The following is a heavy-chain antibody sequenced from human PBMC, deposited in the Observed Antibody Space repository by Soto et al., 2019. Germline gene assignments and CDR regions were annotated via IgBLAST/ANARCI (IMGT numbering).Heavy chain of an antibody. D-gene: IGHD2-2*01. J-gene: IGHJ6*02. CDR1: GYTFTSYG. CDR3: ARFFQEDIVVVSAFGIDV. CDR2: ISAYNGNT. Sequence: ASVKVSCKASGYTFTSYGISWVRQAPGQGLEWMGWISAYNGNTNYAQKLQGRVTMTTDTSTSTAYMELRSLRSDDTAVYYCARFFQEDIVVVSAFGIDVWGQGTTVTVSS. V-gene: IGHV1-18*01.